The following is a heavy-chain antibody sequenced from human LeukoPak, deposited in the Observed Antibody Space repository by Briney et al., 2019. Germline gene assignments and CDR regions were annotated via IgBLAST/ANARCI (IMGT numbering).Heavy chain of an antibody. V-gene: IGHV3-23*01. CDR3: AKDSSLRLGELSFYDY. D-gene: IGHD3-16*02. J-gene: IGHJ4*02. CDR2: ISGSGGST. CDR1: GFTFSSYW. Sequence: GGSLRLSCAASGFTFSSYWMSWVRQAPGKGLEWVSAISGSGGSTYYADSVKGRFTISRDNSKNTLYLQMNSLRAEDTAVYYCAKDSSLRLGELSFYDYWGQGTLVTVSS.